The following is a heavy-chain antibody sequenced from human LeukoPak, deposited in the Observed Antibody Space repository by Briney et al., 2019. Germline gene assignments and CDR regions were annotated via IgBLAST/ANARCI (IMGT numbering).Heavy chain of an antibody. CDR3: ARGGDGGDGFDY. V-gene: IGHV3-11*06. D-gene: IGHD2-21*02. CDR2: ISSSSSYT. J-gene: IGHJ4*02. CDR1: GFTFSDYY. Sequence: GGSLRLSCAASGFTFSDYYMSWIRQAPGKGLEWVSYISSSSSYTNYADSVKGRFTISRDNAKNSLYLQMNSLRAEDTAVYYWARGGDGGDGFDYWGQGTLVTVSS.